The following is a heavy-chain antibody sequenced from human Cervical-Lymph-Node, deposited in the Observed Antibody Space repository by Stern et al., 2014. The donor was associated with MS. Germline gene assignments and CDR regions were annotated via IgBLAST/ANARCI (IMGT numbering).Heavy chain of an antibody. CDR2: ISWNSDKI. J-gene: IGHJ4*02. D-gene: IGHD6-13*01. CDR1: GFNFDDYG. CDR3: AKDRTSSSWGVDF. V-gene: IGHV3-9*01. Sequence: EVQLVESGGGLVQPGRSLRLSCVASGFNFDDYGMHWVRQAPGKGLEWVSGISWNSDKIVYAESVKGRFTISRDNAKDSLSLQMDSLRVEDTALYYCAKDRTSSSWGVDFWGQGTLVTVSS.